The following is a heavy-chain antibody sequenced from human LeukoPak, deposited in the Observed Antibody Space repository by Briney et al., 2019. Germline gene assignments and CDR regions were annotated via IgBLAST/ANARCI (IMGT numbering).Heavy chain of an antibody. CDR2: INPHTGAT. CDR3: AMSYATSILDF. V-gene: IGHV1-2*02. CDR1: GNTLTVYY. J-gene: IGHJ4*02. D-gene: IGHD3-16*01. Sequence: ASVKVSCRASGNTLTVYYPHCVRQAPGQGLEWMGWINPHTGATDYAQKFQGRLTMTWDTSISTAYMNLSRLGSDDTAMYYCAMSYATSILDFWGQGTLVIVSS.